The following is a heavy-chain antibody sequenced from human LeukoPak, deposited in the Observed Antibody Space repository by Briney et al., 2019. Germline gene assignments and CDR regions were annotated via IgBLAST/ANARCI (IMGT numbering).Heavy chain of an antibody. J-gene: IGHJ3*02. V-gene: IGHV1-18*01. CDR2: ISAYNGNT. Sequence: ASVKVSCKASGYTFTSYGISWVRQAPGQGLEWMGWISAYNGNTNYAQKLQGRVTMTTDTSTSTVYMELSSLRSEDTAVYYCARSSKDSRRAFDIWGQGTMVTVSS. CDR3: ARSSKDSRRAFDI. CDR1: GYTFTSYG. D-gene: IGHD3-22*01.